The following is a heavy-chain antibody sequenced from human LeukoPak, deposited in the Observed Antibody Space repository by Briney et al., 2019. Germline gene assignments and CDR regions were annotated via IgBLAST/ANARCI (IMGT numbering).Heavy chain of an antibody. D-gene: IGHD3-22*01. Sequence: GASVKVSCKASGGTFSSYAISWVRQAPGQGLEWMGIINPSGGSTSYAQKFQGRVTMTRDMSTSTVYMELSSLRSEDTAVYYCARGRTYDSSGYYYQYFDYWGQGTLVTVSS. CDR2: INPSGGST. V-gene: IGHV1-46*01. CDR1: GGTFSSYA. CDR3: ARGRTYDSSGYYYQYFDY. J-gene: IGHJ4*02.